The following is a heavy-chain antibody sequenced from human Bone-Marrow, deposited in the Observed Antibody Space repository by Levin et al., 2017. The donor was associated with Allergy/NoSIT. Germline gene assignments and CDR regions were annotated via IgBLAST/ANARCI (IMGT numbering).Heavy chain of an antibody. CDR3: TRGPRLEWFRSGMDV. J-gene: IGHJ6*02. V-gene: IGHV3-49*04. CDR1: GFSFGDHA. CDR2: IRSKGYGGTT. D-gene: IGHD3-3*01. Sequence: SGGSLRLSCTTFGFSFGDHAISWVRQAPGKGLEWVGFIRSKGYGGTTEFAASVKGRFSISREDSTGIAYLQMNSLKTEDTAVYYCTRGPRLEWFRSGMDVWGQGTTVTVSS.